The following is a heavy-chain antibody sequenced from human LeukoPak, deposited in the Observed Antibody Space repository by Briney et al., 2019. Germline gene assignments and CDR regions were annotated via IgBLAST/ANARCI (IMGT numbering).Heavy chain of an antibody. CDR3: AKVRYYDSSGLMDY. J-gene: IGHJ4*02. CDR1: GFTFSSYA. D-gene: IGHD3-22*01. Sequence: PGGSLRLSCAASGFTFSSYAMSWVRQAPGKGLEWVSAISGNGDSTNYADSVKGRFTISRDNSKNTLYLQMNSLRAEDTAVYYCAKVRYYDSSGLMDYWGQGTLVTVSS. V-gene: IGHV3-23*01. CDR2: ISGNGDST.